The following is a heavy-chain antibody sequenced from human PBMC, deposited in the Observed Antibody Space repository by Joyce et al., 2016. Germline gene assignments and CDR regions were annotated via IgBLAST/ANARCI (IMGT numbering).Heavy chain of an antibody. J-gene: IGHJ4*02. Sequence: EVQLVESGGDMIQPGGSLRVSCAASGFSVRSSHMTWVRQAPGKGLEWVSVICSVELTYYAESVKGRCTISRDDSRNTVHLQMNSLRGEDTAVYYCARGRDGYNSLADWGQGTLVTVSS. CDR2: ICSVELT. CDR1: GFSVRSSH. V-gene: IGHV3-53*01. D-gene: IGHD5-24*01. CDR3: ARGRDGYNSLAD.